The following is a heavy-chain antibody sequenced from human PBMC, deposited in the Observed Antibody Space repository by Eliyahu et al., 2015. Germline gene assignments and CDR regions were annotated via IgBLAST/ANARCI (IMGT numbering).Heavy chain of an antibody. CDR3: ARLNLKRWLQSGFDY. V-gene: IGHV4-34*01. CDR2: INHSGST. D-gene: IGHD5-24*01. Sequence: QVQLQQWGAGLLKPSETLSLTCAIYGGSFSDYYWSWIRQPPGKGLEWIGEINHSGSTKYNPSLRSRVTISVDTSKNQFSLKLSSVTAADTAVYYCARLNLKRWLQSGFDYWGQGTLVTVSS. CDR1: GGSFSDYY. J-gene: IGHJ4*02.